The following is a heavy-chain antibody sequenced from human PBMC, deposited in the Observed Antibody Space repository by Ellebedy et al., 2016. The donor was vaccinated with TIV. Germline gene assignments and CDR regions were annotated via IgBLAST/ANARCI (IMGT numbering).Heavy chain of an antibody. V-gene: IGHV3-7*03. J-gene: IGHJ4*02. CDR2: TKRDGSEK. Sequence: GESLKISCAASGFTFSTYWMGWVRQAAGKGLEWVANTKRDGSEKYYVDSVMGRFTISRDNAKDSLYLQMNSLRAEDTAVYYCARGSGYCSSTSCSGETDWGQGTPVTVSS. CDR3: ARGSGYCSSTSCSGETD. D-gene: IGHD2-2*01. CDR1: GFTFSTYW.